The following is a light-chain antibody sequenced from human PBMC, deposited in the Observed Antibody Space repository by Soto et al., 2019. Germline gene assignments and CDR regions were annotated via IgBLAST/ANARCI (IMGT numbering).Light chain of an antibody. CDR3: GTWDSSLSALEV. Sequence: QSVLTQPPSVSAAPGQKVTISCSGSSSNIGNNYVSWYQQLPGTAPKLLIYDNNKRPSGIPDRFSGSKSGTSATLGITGLQTGDEADYYCGTWDSSLSALEVFGTGTKGTVL. J-gene: IGLJ1*01. CDR2: DNN. CDR1: SSNIGNNY. V-gene: IGLV1-51*01.